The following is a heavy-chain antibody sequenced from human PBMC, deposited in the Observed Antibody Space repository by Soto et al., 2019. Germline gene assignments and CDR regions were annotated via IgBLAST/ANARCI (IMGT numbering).Heavy chain of an antibody. CDR2: IFYSGTT. V-gene: IGHV4-31*02. CDR3: VGPTSYFDY. J-gene: IGHJ4*02. Sequence: WTWIRQLPDKGLEYIGYIFYSGTTYYNPSLEDRVTISLDTSKNQFYLNLTSVTAADSAVYYCVGPTSYFDYWGQGTLVTVSS.